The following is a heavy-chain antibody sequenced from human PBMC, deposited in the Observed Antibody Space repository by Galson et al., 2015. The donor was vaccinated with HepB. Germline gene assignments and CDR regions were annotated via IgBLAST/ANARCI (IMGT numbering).Heavy chain of an antibody. J-gene: IGHJ4*02. D-gene: IGHD5-24*01. CDR2: ISSSSSYI. Sequence: SLRLSCAASGFTFSSYSMNWVRQAPGKGLEWASSISSSSSYIYYADSVKGRFTISRDNAKNSLYLQMNSLRAEDTAVYYCAREKDGYNSIFFDYWGQGTLVTVSS. CDR3: AREKDGYNSIFFDY. V-gene: IGHV3-21*01. CDR1: GFTFSSYS.